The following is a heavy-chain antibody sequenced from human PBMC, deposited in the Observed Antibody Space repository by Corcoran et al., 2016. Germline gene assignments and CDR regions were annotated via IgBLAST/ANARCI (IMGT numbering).Heavy chain of an antibody. J-gene: IGHJ6*02. CDR1: GYSFTSYW. CDR2: IYPGDSDT. Sequence: EVQLVQSGAEVKKPGESLKISCKGSGYSFTSYWIGWVRQMPGNGLEWMGIIYPGDSDTRYSPSFQGQVTISADKSISTGYLQWISLKASDTAMYYCAREGGYCSGGSCYSQTRYYYYGMDVWGQGTTVTVSS. CDR3: AREGGYCSGGSCYSQTRYYYYGMDV. D-gene: IGHD2-15*01. V-gene: IGHV5-51*01.